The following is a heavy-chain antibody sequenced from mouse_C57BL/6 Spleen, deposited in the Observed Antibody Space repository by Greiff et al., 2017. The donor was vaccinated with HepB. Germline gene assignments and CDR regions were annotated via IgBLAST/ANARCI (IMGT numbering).Heavy chain of an antibody. Sequence: QVQLQQPGAELVKPGASVKLSCKASGYTFTSYWMQWVKQRPGQGLEWIGEIDPSDSYTNYNQKFKGKATLTVDTSSSTAYMQLSSLTSEDSAVYYCARSGTTAPFAYWGQGTLVTVSA. D-gene: IGHD1-2*01. CDR1: GYTFTSYW. CDR3: ARSGTTAPFAY. V-gene: IGHV1-50*01. J-gene: IGHJ3*01. CDR2: IDPSDSYT.